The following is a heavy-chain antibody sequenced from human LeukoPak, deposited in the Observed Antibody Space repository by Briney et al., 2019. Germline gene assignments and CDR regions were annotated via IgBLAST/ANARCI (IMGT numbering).Heavy chain of an antibody. J-gene: IGHJ4*02. CDR1: GYTFTGYY. Sequence: ASVKVSCKASGYTFTGYYMHWVRQAPGQGLEWMGWINPNSGGTNYAQKFQGRVTMTRDTSISTAYMELSRLRSDDTAVYYCALAPISTTPYCFDYWGQGTLVTVSS. V-gene: IGHV1-2*02. CDR3: ALAPISTTPYCFDY. D-gene: IGHD1-26*01. CDR2: INPNSGGT.